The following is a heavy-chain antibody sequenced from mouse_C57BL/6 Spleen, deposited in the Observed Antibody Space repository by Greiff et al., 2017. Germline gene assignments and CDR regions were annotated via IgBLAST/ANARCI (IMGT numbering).Heavy chain of an antibody. CDR2: IRNKANGYTT. Sequence: EVKVVESGGGLVQPGGSLSLSCAASGFTFTDYYMSWVRQPPGKALEWLGFIRNKANGYTTEYSASVKGRFTISRDNSHSILYLQMNALRAEDSATYYCARYDYDHYAMDYWGQGTSVTVSS. CDR1: GFTFTDYY. D-gene: IGHD2-4*01. J-gene: IGHJ4*01. V-gene: IGHV7-3*01. CDR3: ARYDYDHYAMDY.